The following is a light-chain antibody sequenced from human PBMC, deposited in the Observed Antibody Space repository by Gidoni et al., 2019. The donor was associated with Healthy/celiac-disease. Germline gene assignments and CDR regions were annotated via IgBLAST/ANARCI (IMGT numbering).Light chain of an antibody. CDR2: GAS. V-gene: IGKV3-15*01. J-gene: IGKJ5*01. Sequence: EKVMTQSPATLSVSPGERATLSCRSSQSVSSNLAWYQQKPCKAPRLLIYGASTRATGIPARFSGSGSGTEFTITISSLQSEDFAVYYCQQYNNWPFTFGQGTRLEIK. CDR3: QQYNNWPFT. CDR1: QSVSSN.